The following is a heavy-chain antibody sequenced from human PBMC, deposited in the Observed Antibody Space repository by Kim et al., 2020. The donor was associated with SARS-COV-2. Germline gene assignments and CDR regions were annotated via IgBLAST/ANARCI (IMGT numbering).Heavy chain of an antibody. V-gene: IGHV3-33*01. Sequence: GGSLRLSCAASGFTFSSYGMHWVRQAPGKGLEWVAVIWYDGSNKYYADSVKGRFTISRDNSKNTLYLQMNSLRAEDTAVYYCARDYYYYDSSGYYYLYYYYYYMDVWGKGTTVTVSS. CDR3: ARDYYYYDSSGYYYLYYYYYYMDV. CDR2: IWYDGSNK. D-gene: IGHD3-22*01. J-gene: IGHJ6*03. CDR1: GFTFSSYG.